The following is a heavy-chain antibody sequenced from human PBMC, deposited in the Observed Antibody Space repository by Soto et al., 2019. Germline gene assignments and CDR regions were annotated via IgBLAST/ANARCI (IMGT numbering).Heavy chain of an antibody. Sequence: SETLSLTCTVSGGSISSGGYYWIWIRQHPGKGLEWIGYIYYSGSTYYNPSLKSRVTISVDTSKNQFSLKLSSVTAADTAVYYCARDRDRDGYNYFDYWGQGTLVTVSS. D-gene: IGHD5-12*01. V-gene: IGHV4-31*03. J-gene: IGHJ4*02. CDR3: ARDRDRDGYNYFDY. CDR2: IYYSGST. CDR1: GGSISSGGYY.